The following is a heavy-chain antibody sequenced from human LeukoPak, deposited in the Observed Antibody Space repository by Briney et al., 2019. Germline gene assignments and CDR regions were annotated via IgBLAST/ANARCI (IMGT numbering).Heavy chain of an antibody. D-gene: IGHD4-23*01. CDR2: IKSKADGGTT. CDR3: TTDWALYGGFDY. Sequence: GGSLRLSCAAPGFTFSNAWMSWVRQAPGKGLEWVGRIKSKADGGTTDYAAPVKGRFTISRDDSKNTLYLQMNSLKTEDTAVYYCTTDWALYGGFDYWGQGTLATVSS. V-gene: IGHV3-15*01. CDR1: GFTFSNAW. J-gene: IGHJ4*02.